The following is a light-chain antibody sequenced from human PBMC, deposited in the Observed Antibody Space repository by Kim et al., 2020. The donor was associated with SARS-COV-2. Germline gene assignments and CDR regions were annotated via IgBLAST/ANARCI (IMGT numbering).Light chain of an antibody. V-gene: IGKV1-8*01. CDR1: QDITNS. CDR3: QQYYTYPHCS. Sequence: SAGDKVIISCRANQDITNSLAWYQQRPGKAPKLLIYNAITLQSGVPSRFSGSGSGTDFTLTISCLQSEDFAIYYCQQYYTYPHCSFGQGTKVDIK. J-gene: IGKJ1*01. CDR2: NAI.